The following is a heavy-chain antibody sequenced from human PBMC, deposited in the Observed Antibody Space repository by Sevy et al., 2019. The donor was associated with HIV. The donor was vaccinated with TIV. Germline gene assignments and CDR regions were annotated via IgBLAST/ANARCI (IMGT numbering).Heavy chain of an antibody. D-gene: IGHD3-3*01. Sequence: GGSLRLSCAASGFIFNSYAMSWVRRAPGKGLEWVSTISGHGGSTYYADSVKGRFTISRGNSRNTLDLQMNSLRAEDTAVYYCAGGFWSGFDYWGQGILVTVSS. V-gene: IGHV3-23*01. CDR3: AGGFWSGFDY. CDR2: ISGHGGST. CDR1: GFIFNSYA. J-gene: IGHJ4*02.